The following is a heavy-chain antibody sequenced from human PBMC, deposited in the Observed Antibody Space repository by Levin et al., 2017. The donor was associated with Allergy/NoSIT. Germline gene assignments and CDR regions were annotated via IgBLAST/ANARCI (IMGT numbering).Heavy chain of an antibody. CDR1: GYSFTSYW. J-gene: IGHJ6*03. Sequence: AGESLKISCKGSGYSFTSYWISWVRQMPGKGLEWMGKIDPSDSYSIYGPSFQGHVTISADKSISTAYLQWSSLRDSDTAIYYCARHLNYYMDVWGKGTTVTVSS. V-gene: IGHV5-10-1*01. CDR2: IDPSDSYS. CDR3: ARHLNYYMDV.